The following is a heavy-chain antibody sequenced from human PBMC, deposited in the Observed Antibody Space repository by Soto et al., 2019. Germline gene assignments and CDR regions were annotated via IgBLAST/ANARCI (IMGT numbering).Heavy chain of an antibody. Sequence: QVQLVQSGAEVKKPGSSVKVSCKASGGTFSNYAISWVRQAPGQGLEWRGGIIPISGTANYAQKFQGRVKFTAGESTSTAYMELSSLRSEDTAVYYCARSQGSSTSLEIYYYYYYGMDVWGQGTTVTVSS. CDR2: IIPISGTA. CDR3: ARSQGSSTSLEIYYYYYYGMDV. V-gene: IGHV1-69*01. J-gene: IGHJ6*02. CDR1: GGTFSNYA. D-gene: IGHD2-2*01.